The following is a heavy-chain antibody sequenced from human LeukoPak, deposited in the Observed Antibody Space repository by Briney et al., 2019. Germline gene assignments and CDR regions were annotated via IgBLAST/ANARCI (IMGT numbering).Heavy chain of an antibody. Sequence: ASVKVSCKTSGYTFTGYYMHWVRQAPGLGLEWMGWINPNTGGTNYAQKFQGRVTMTSDTSISTAYMELSSLKSDDTAMYYCARAPMVVVVFPPRLDFWGQGTLVTVSS. V-gene: IGHV1-2*02. J-gene: IGHJ4*02. CDR2: INPNTGGT. CDR3: ARAPMVVVVFPPRLDF. D-gene: IGHD3-22*01. CDR1: GYTFTGYY.